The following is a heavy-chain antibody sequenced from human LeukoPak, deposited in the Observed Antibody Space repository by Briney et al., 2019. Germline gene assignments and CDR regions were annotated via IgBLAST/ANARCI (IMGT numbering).Heavy chain of an antibody. CDR3: TRLGYIDEGIDY. CDR1: GFPFSSYW. Sequence: GGSLRLFCVASGFPFSSYWMTWVRQATGKALEWVTNIKQDCSKKSYVDSVKRRLTIPRHNPKNSLYLQMNSLRTEDTAIYYCTRLGYIDEGIDYWGQGTLVTVSS. D-gene: IGHD5-24*01. J-gene: IGHJ4*02. CDR2: IKQDCSKK. V-gene: IGHV3-7*01.